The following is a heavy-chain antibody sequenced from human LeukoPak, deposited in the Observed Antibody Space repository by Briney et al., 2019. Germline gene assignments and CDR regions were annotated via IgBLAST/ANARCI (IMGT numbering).Heavy chain of an antibody. V-gene: IGHV3-64D*09. CDR2: ISSNGGST. D-gene: IGHD3-22*01. CDR1: GFTFSYYA. J-gene: IGHJ4*02. Sequence: GGSLRLSCSASGFTFSYYAMHWVRQAAGKGLEFVSGISSNGGSTYYADSLKGRFTVSRDNSNNTLYLQMSSLRAEGTAIYYCAKGPTYDSLPYYFDYWGQGTLVTVSS. CDR3: AKGPTYDSLPYYFDY.